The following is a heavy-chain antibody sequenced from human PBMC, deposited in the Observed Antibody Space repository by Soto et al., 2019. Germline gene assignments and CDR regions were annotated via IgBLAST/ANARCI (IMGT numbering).Heavy chain of an antibody. CDR3: ARDRAAAGTGYYYYGMDV. J-gene: IGHJ6*02. V-gene: IGHV3-21*01. CDR1: GFTFSSYS. CDR2: ISSSSSYI. Sequence: PGGYLRLSCAASGFTFSSYSMNWVRQAPGKGLEWVSSISSSSSYIYYADSVKGRFTISRDNAKNSLYLQMNSLRAEDTAVYYCARDRAAAGTGYYYYGMDVWGQGTTDIVSS. D-gene: IGHD6-13*01.